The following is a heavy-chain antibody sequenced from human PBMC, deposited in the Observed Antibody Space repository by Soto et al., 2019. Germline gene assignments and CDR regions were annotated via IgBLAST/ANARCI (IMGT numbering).Heavy chain of an antibody. J-gene: IGHJ5*02. V-gene: IGHV3-23*01. CDR2: VGGSGTNT. CDR3: ARGHGAYGGNWFDV. CDR1: GFIFSNYA. Sequence: EVQLLESGGGLGHPGGSLRLSFGASGFIFSNYAMSWVRQAPGKGLEWFSVVGGSGTNTYYADSVEGRFSISRDNYRNTLYFQMNTLRAEDTAVSYCARGHGAYGGNWFDVWGQGTLVTVSS. D-gene: IGHD4-17*01.